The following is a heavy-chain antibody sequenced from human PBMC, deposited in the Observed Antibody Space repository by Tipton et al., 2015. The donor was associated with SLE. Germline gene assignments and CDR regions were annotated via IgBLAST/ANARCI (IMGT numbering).Heavy chain of an antibody. D-gene: IGHD2-21*02. CDR3: AKDRSSSDCDFYYMDV. V-gene: IGHV3-9*01. Sequence: SLRLSCAASGFIFDDYTMHWVRQAPGRGLEWVSGITWNSGTIRYAGSVKGRFTISRDNAKNSLFLQMDSLRIEDTAFYYCAKDRSSSDCDFYYMDVWGKGTTVTVSS. CDR2: ITWNSGTI. CDR1: GFIFDDYT. J-gene: IGHJ6*03.